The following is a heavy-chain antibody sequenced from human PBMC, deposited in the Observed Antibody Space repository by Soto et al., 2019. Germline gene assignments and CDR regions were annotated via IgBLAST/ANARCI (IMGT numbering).Heavy chain of an antibody. Sequence: LCGGSISSGGYSWGWIRQPPGKRLEWLGYIYHSGRTYYNPSLKSRVTISVDRSKNQFSLKLSSVTAADTAVYYCARAANWGAGILYFDLWGSGTLVTVSS. CDR1: GGSISSGGYS. J-gene: IGHJ2*01. CDR2: IYHSGRT. V-gene: IGHV4-30-2*01. CDR3: ARAANWGAGILYFDL. D-gene: IGHD7-27*01.